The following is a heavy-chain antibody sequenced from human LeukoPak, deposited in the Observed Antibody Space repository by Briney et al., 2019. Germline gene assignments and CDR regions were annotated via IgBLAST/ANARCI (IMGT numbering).Heavy chain of an antibody. CDR2: IYYTGIT. Sequence: SETLSLTCTVSGGSIDNCYWSWIRQPPGKGLEWIAYIYYTGITNYNPSLKSRVTISVDTSQNQFSLKLSSVTAADTAVYYCARDRGSGGGFDYWGQGTLVTVSS. V-gene: IGHV4-59*01. CDR1: GGSIDNCY. J-gene: IGHJ4*02. D-gene: IGHD3-16*01. CDR3: ARDRGSGGGFDY.